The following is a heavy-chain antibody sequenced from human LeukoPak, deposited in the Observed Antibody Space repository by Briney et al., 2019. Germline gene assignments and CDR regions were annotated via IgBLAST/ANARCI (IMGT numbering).Heavy chain of an antibody. Sequence: ASVKVSCKASGYTFTSYYMHWVRQAPGQGLEWMGIINPSGGSTSYAQKFQGRVTMTRDTSTTTVYMELSSLRSEDTAVYYCARDIVVIPAANGIDYWGQGALVTASS. J-gene: IGHJ4*02. CDR1: GYTFTSYY. CDR3: ARDIVVIPAANGIDY. CDR2: INPSGGST. D-gene: IGHD2-2*01. V-gene: IGHV1-46*01.